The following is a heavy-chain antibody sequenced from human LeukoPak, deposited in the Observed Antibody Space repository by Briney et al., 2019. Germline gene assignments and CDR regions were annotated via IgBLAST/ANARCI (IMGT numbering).Heavy chain of an antibody. CDR3: ARQNIAAARFYYYGMDV. V-gene: IGHV4-34*01. Sequence: SETLSLTCAVYGGSFSGYYWSWIRQPPGKGLEWIGEINHSGSTNYNPSLKSRVTISVDTSKNQFSLKLSSVTAADTAVYYCARQNIAAARFYYYGMDVWGQGTTVTVSS. CDR1: GGSFSGYY. CDR2: INHSGST. J-gene: IGHJ6*02. D-gene: IGHD6-13*01.